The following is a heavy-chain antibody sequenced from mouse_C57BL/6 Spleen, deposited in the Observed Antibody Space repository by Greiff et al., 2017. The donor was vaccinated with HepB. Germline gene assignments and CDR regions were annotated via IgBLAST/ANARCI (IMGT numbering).Heavy chain of an antibody. V-gene: IGHV1-19*01. CDR2: INPYNGGT. CDR3: ARRDYSNQYYFDY. CDR1: GYTFTDYY. J-gene: IGHJ2*01. Sequence: VQLQQSGPVLVKPGASVKMSCKASGYTFTDYYMNWVKQSHGKSLEWIGVINPYNGGTSYNQKFKGKATLTVDKSSSTAYMELNSLTSEDSAVYYCARRDYSNQYYFDYWAKEPLSQSPQ. D-gene: IGHD2-5*01.